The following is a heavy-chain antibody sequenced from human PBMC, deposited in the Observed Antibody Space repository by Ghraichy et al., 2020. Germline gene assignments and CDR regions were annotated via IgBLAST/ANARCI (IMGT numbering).Heavy chain of an antibody. CDR2: ISSGTSYT. CDR1: GFTFSAYY. CDR3: VSARRELLGPLY. V-gene: IGHV3-11*06. D-gene: IGHD1-26*01. Sequence: GGSLRLSCAASGFTFSAYYMSWIRQAPGEGLEWVSYISSGTSYTDYADSVKGRFTISRDNSKNSLYLQMNSLRAEDTAVYYCVSARRELLGPLYWGQGTLVTVSP. J-gene: IGHJ4*02.